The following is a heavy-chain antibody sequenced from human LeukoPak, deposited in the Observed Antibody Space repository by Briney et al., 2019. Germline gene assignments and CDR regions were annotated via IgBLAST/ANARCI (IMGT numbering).Heavy chain of an antibody. CDR2: IYYSGST. Sequence: SQTLSLTCTVSGGSSSISNYYWGWIRQPPEKGLEWIGSIYYSGSTYYNPSLKSRVTISVDTSKNQFSLKLTSVTAADTAVYYCTRIPMVRGGLQHWGQGTLVTVSS. D-gene: IGHD3-10*01. J-gene: IGHJ1*01. V-gene: IGHV4-39*07. CDR3: TRIPMVRGGLQH. CDR1: GGSSSISNYY.